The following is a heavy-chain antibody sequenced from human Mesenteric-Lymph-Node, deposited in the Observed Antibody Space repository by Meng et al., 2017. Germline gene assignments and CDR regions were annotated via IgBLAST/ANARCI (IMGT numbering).Heavy chain of an antibody. Sequence: GESLMLSRAASGFIFSSYVLHWVRQAPGKGLEWVAVISYDGSNNYYADAVKGRFTISRDNSKNTLYLQMNSLRAEDTAVYYRAKDRGSSSSGWSQSRFFYYYGMDVWGQGTTVTVSS. CDR3: AKDRGSSSSGWSQSRFFYYYGMDV. D-gene: IGHD6-19*01. V-gene: IGHV3-30*01. CDR1: GFIFSSYV. CDR2: ISYDGSNN. J-gene: IGHJ6*02.